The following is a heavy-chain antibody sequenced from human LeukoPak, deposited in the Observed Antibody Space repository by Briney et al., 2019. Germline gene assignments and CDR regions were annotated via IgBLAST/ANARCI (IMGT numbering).Heavy chain of an antibody. V-gene: IGHV1-18*01. CDR2: ISPYNGHT. CDR3: ARGLPGTDGLGY. J-gene: IGHJ4*02. D-gene: IGHD6-13*01. Sequence: GASVKVSCKASGYTFTSYGISWVRQAPGQGLEWMGWISPYNGHTNYAQNLQGRVTLTTDTSTSTAYMELRSLRFDDTAVYYCARGLPGTDGLGYWGQGTQVTVSS. CDR1: GYTFTSYG.